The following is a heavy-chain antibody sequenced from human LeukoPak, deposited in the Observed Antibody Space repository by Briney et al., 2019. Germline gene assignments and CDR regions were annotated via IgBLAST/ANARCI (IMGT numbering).Heavy chain of an antibody. CDR1: GFTFDDYA. D-gene: IGHD5-24*01. Sequence: GRSLRLSCAASGFTFDDYAMHSVRQAPGKGLEWVSGISWNSGRIGYADSVKGRFTISRDNAKNSLYLQMNSLRAEDTALYYCAKDSAQEIATKDDAFDIWGQGTMVTVSS. J-gene: IGHJ3*02. V-gene: IGHV3-9*01. CDR2: ISWNSGRI. CDR3: AKDSAQEIATKDDAFDI.